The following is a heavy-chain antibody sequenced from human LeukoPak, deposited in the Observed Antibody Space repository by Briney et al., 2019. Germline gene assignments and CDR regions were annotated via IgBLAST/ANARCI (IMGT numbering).Heavy chain of an antibody. J-gene: IGHJ4*02. Sequence: ASVKVSCKASGYTFTGYYMHWVRQAPGQGLEWMGRINPNSGGTNYAQKFQGRVTMTRDTSISTAYMELSRLRSDDTAVYYCARDQIMITFGGVIHDYWGQGTLVTVSS. D-gene: IGHD3-16*02. V-gene: IGHV1-2*06. CDR1: GYTFTGYY. CDR3: ARDQIMITFGGVIHDY. CDR2: INPNSGGT.